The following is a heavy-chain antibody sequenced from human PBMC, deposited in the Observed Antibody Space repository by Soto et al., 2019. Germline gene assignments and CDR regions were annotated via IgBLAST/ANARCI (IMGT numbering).Heavy chain of an antibody. D-gene: IGHD3-22*01. V-gene: IGHV3-74*01. J-gene: IGHJ5*02. Sequence: EVQLVESGGGLVQPGGSLRLSCAASGFTFSSYWIHWVRQAPGKGLVWVSRINSDGSSTSYADSVKGRFTVSRDNAKNTLHLQMNRQRAEGTAGYSCARDRVSRIVRAEDCCDPWGQGTLVSVSS. CDR2: INSDGSST. CDR1: GFTFSSYW. CDR3: ARDRVSRIVRAEDCCDP.